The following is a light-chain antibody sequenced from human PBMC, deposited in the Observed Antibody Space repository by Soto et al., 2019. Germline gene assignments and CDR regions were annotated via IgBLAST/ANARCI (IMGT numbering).Light chain of an antibody. CDR2: GAS. J-gene: IGKJ2*01. CDR3: QQYGNSPYT. Sequence: DIVLTQSPGTLSLSPGERATLSYRASQSVSSTYLAWYQQKPGQAPRLLIYGASSRATGIPDRFSGSGSGTDFSLTISRLEPEDFALYYCQQYGNSPYTFGQGTKLEIK. V-gene: IGKV3-20*01. CDR1: QSVSSTY.